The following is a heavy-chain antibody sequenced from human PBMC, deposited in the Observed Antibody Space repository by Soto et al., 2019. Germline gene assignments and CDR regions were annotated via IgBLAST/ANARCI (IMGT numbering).Heavy chain of an antibody. CDR1: GYTFTSYY. Sequence: GASVKVSCKASGYTFTSYYMHWVRQAPGQGLEWMGIINPSGGSTSYAQKFQGRVTMTRDTSTSTVYMELSSLRSEDTAVYYCARESLEAYYYYYGMDVWGQGTTVTV. CDR2: INPSGGST. V-gene: IGHV1-46*01. J-gene: IGHJ6*02. CDR3: ARESLEAYYYYYGMDV.